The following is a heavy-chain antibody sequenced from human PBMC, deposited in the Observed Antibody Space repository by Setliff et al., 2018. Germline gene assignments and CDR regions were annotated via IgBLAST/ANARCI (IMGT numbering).Heavy chain of an antibody. J-gene: IGHJ6*04. D-gene: IGHD3-3*01. Sequence: ASVKVSCKASGYPFTSYDIHWLRLTSGQGLEWMGWLNPSSGDTGFATKFQGRVTVTRDTSISTAYMEPSSLTSEDTAVYYCARGRTRTSTIFGIVSLSSWGDGTTVTVSS. CDR2: LNPSSGDT. CDR1: GYPFTSYD. CDR3: ARGRTRTSTIFGIVSLSS. V-gene: IGHV1-8*02.